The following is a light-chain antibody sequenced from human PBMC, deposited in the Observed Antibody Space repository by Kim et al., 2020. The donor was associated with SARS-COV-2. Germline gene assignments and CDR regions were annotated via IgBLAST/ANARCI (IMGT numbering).Light chain of an antibody. J-gene: IGLJ2*01. CDR3: HSRDSIGNDVI. CDR1: SLRSSY. CDR2: AKN. Sequence: LGQTVRITCQGDSLRSSYASWYQLKPGQAPILVVFAKNNRPSGIPDRFSGSSSGSTASLTIAGAQAEDEADYYCHSRDSIGNDVIFGGGTQLTVL. V-gene: IGLV3-19*01.